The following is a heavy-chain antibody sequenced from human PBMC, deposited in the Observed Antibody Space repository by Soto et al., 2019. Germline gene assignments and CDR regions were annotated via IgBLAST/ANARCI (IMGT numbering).Heavy chain of an antibody. V-gene: IGHV4-59*01. CDR2: IYYSGST. CDR3: ARDRYSFDY. CDR1: GGSISSYY. D-gene: IGHD1-20*01. J-gene: IGHJ4*02. Sequence: PSETPSLTCTVSGGSISSYYWSWIRQPPGKGLEWIGYIYYSGSTNYNPSLKSRVTISVDTSKNQFSLKLSSVTAADTAVYYCARDRYSFDYWGQGTLVTVSS.